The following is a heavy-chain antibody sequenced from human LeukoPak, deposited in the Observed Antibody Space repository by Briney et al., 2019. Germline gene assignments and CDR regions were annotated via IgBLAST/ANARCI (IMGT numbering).Heavy chain of an antibody. J-gene: IGHJ5*02. CDR1: GFTFNNYG. D-gene: IGHD2-8*01. V-gene: IGHV3-23*01. CDR2: ISGSSDT. Sequence: GGSLRLSCAASGFTFNNYGMSWVRQAPGKGLEWVSSISGSSDTYYADSVKGRFTISRDNSKNTLYLQMNSLRAEDTAVYYCARGERYCTNGICYERACKWFDPWSQGTLVTVSS. CDR3: ARGERYCTNGICYERACKWFDP.